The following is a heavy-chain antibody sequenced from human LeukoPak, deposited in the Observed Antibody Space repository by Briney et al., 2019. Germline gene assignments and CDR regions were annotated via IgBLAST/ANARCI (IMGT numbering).Heavy chain of an antibody. J-gene: IGHJ4*02. CDR2: IFHYGTT. V-gene: IGHV4-4*02. Sequence: SGTLSLTCAVSGGSISSTVWWSWVRQPPGKGLEWIGDIFHYGTTNYNPSLKSRLTMSVDTSTNQFSLKLNSVTAADTAVYYCAGWGVDYGGKFDYLDYWGQGMLVTVSS. CDR1: GGSISSTVW. CDR3: AGWGVDYGGKFDYLDY. D-gene: IGHD4-23*01.